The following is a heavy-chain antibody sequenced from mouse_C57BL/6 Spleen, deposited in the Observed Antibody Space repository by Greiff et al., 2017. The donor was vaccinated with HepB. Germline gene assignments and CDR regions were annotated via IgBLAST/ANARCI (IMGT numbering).Heavy chain of an antibody. CDR3: ARRRAYYDGVLYAMDY. Sequence: QVQLQQSGAELARPGASVKLSCKASGYTFTSYGISWVKQRTGQGLEWIGEIYPRSGNTYYNEKFKGKATLTADKSSSTAYMELRSLTSEDSAVYFCARRRAYYDGVLYAMDYWGQGTSVTVSS. D-gene: IGHD1-1*01. CDR1: GYTFTSYG. J-gene: IGHJ4*01. V-gene: IGHV1-81*01. CDR2: IYPRSGNT.